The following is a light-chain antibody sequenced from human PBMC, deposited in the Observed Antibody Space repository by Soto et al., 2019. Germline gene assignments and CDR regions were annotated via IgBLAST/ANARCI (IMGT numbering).Light chain of an antibody. CDR1: QSVTDNY. CDR3: QQYSRAPLT. CDR2: GAS. J-gene: IGKJ1*01. V-gene: IGKV3-20*01. Sequence: MAQSPDSLTLSLGERATIHFKFSQSVTDNYLAWYQQKPGQAPRLVISGASSRTSGIPDRFSASGSGTDFTLTISRLEPEDFAVYYCQQYSRAPLTFGQGTKVDIK.